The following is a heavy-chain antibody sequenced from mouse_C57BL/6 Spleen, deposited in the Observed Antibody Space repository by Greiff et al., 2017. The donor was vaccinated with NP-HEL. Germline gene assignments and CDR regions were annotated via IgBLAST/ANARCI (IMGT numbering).Heavy chain of an antibody. CDR1: GYTFTDYN. CDR2: INPNNGCT. CDR3: ARKATGTPYDD. D-gene: IGHD4-1*02. V-gene: IGHV1-22*01. Sequence: EVKLQESGPELVKPGASVKMSCKASGYTFTDYNMHWVKQSPGKSLEWIGYINPNNGCTSYTQNFKGKATLTVNKSSSTAYMELRSLTAEDSAVYYCARKATGTPYDDWGQGTTLTVSS. J-gene: IGHJ2*01.